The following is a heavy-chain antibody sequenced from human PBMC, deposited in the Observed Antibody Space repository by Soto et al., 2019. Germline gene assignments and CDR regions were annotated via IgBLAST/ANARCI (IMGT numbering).Heavy chain of an antibody. J-gene: IGHJ5*02. V-gene: IGHV3-23*01. CDR3: AKGPPRNSSSWYWFDP. CDR1: GVTFSSYA. D-gene: IGHD6-13*01. CDR2: ISGSGGST. Sequence: PGGSLRLSCAASGVTFSSYAMSWVRQAPGKGLEWVSAISGSGGSTYYADSVKGRFTISRDNSKNTLYLQMNSLRAEDTAVYYCAKGPPRNSSSWYWFDPWGQGTLVTVSS.